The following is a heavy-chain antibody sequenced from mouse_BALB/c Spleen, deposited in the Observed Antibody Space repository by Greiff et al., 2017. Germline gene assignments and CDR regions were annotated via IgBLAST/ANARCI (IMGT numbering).Heavy chain of an antibody. D-gene: IGHD1-1*01. J-gene: IGHJ2*01. CDR3: ARSITTVVGDYFDY. CDR1: GFTFTSFG. CDR2: ISSGSSTI. Sequence: EVKLLESGAGLVQPGGSRKLSCAASGFTFTSFGMHWVRQAPEKGLEWVAYISSGSSTIYYADTVKCRVTISRDNPKNTRFLQMTSLRSEDTAMYYCARSITTVVGDYFDYWGQGTTLTVSS. V-gene: IGHV5-17*02.